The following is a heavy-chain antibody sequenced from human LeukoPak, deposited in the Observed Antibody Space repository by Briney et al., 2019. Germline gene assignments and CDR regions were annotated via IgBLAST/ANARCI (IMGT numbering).Heavy chain of an antibody. CDR2: IYYSGST. Sequence: TSETLSLTCTVSGGSISSSYYYWGWIRQPPGKGLEWIGSIYYSGSTYYNPSLKSRVTISVDTSKNQFSLKLYSVTAADTAVYYCARYLSKPSQSRYYDYIWGSYRYTGAIDYWGQGTLVTVSS. D-gene: IGHD3-16*02. J-gene: IGHJ4*02. V-gene: IGHV4-39*07. CDR1: GGSISSSYYY. CDR3: ARYLSKPSQSRYYDYIWGSYRYTGAIDY.